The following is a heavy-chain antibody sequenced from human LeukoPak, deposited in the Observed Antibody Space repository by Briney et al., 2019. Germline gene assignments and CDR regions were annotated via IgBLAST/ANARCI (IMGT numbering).Heavy chain of an antibody. CDR2: ISAYNGNT. Sequence: AAVNVSRKASGYTFTSYSINGVRQARGQGLEWMGRISAYNGNTKYVQKLQGGVTMTPDTYMSTDDAELRGLRADDTSVYYCATGLDGSGSYFHTIDVWGQGTLVTVSS. D-gene: IGHD1-26*01. V-gene: IGHV1-18*01. CDR3: ATGLDGSGSYFHTIDV. CDR1: GYTFTSYS. J-gene: IGHJ4*02.